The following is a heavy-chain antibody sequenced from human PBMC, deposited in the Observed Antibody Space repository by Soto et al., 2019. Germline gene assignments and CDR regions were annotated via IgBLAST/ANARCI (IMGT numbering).Heavy chain of an antibody. Sequence: VQLLESGGGLVQPAGSLRLSCAASGFSFSDYAMIWVRQAPGKGLEWVSGLYGSAGGIHYADSVKGRFTISRDNYANSVYLQMNSLRVEDTAMYYCAREGRDYGSGSLKVWGQGTTVTVSS. CDR2: LYGSAGGI. J-gene: IGHJ6*02. V-gene: IGHV3-23*01. CDR3: AREGRDYGSGSLKV. CDR1: GFSFSDYA. D-gene: IGHD3-10*01.